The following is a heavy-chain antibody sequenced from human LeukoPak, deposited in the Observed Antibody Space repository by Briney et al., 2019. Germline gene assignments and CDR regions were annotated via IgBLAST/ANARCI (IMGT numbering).Heavy chain of an antibody. V-gene: IGHV3-30*19. CDR1: GFTFSSYG. Sequence: GWSLRLSCAASGFTFSSYGVHWVRQTPGKGLEWVAVISYDGSNKYYADSVKGRFTISRDNSKNTLYLQMNSLRAEDTAVYYCARDTPSYDILTGYTFDYWGQGTLVTVSS. J-gene: IGHJ4*02. CDR2: ISYDGSNK. D-gene: IGHD3-9*01. CDR3: ARDTPSYDILTGYTFDY.